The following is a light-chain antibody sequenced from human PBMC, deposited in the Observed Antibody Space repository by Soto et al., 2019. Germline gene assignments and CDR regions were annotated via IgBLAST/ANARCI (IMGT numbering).Light chain of an antibody. Sequence: AIQMTQSPSSVSASVGDRVTITCRASQDIRKDLGWYQQKPGQAPKLLIYAASSLQSGVPSRFSGSGSGTDFTLTISSLQPEDFATYYRLQDFNYPRTFGQGTKVDIK. V-gene: IGKV1-6*01. J-gene: IGKJ1*01. CDR1: QDIRKD. CDR3: LQDFNYPRT. CDR2: AAS.